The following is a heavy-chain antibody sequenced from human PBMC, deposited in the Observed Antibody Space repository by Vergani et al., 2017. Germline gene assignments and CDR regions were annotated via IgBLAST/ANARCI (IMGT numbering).Heavy chain of an antibody. CDR3: ARETSYYFDY. D-gene: IGHD2-2*01. CDR2: ISYDVSNQ. V-gene: IGHV3-30*04. CDR1: GFTFSSYP. J-gene: IGHJ4*02. Sequence: QVQLVESGGGVVQPGRSLRLSCPASGFTFSSYPMQWVRQAPGKGLEWVAVISYDVSNQYYADSVKGRFTISRDDSKNTLYLQMNSLRAEDTAVYYCARETSYYFDYWGQGTLVTVSS.